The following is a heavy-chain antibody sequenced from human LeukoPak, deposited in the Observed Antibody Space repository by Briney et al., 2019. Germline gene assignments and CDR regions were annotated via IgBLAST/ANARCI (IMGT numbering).Heavy chain of an antibody. V-gene: IGHV3-21*01. CDR2: ISSSSSYI. CDR1: GFTFSSYA. CDR3: ARNAPFDY. J-gene: IGHJ4*02. Sequence: GGSLRLSCAASGFTFSSYAMSWVRQAPGKGLEWVSSISSSSSYIYYADSVKGRFTISRDNAKNSLYLQMNSLRGEDTAMYYCARNAPFDYWGQGTLVTVSS.